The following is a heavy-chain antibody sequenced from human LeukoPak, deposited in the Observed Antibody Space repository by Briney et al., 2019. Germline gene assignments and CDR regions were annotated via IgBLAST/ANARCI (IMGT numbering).Heavy chain of an antibody. CDR1: GYTLTELS. V-gene: IGHV1-24*01. CDR2: FDPEDGET. D-gene: IGHD3-10*01. J-gene: IGHJ6*04. CDR3: ATTSMVRGVYYYYYYGMDV. Sequence: VSVKVSCKVSGYTLTELSTHWVRQAPGKGLEWMGGFDPEDGETIYAQKFQGRVTMTEDTSTDTAYMELSSLRSEDTAVYYCATTSMVRGVYYYYYYGMDVWGKGTTVTVSS.